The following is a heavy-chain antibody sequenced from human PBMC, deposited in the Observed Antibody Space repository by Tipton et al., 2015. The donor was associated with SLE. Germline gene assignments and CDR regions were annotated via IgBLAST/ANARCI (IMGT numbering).Heavy chain of an antibody. CDR1: GGSISSHY. CDR2: INHSGST. V-gene: IGHV4-34*01. Sequence: TLSLTCTVSGGSISSHYWSWISQPPGKGLEWIGEINHSGSTNYNPSLKSRVTISVDTSKNQFSLKLSSVTAAGTAVYYCARGGLRFLEWFDYWGQGTLVTVSA. CDR3: ARGGLRFLEWFDY. D-gene: IGHD3-3*01. J-gene: IGHJ4*02.